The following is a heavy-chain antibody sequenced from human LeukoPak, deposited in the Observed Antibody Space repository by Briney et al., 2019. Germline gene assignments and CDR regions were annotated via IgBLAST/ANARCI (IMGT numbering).Heavy chain of an antibody. CDR2: IYTSGST. CDR1: GGSISSSSYY. J-gene: IGHJ4*02. Sequence: SETLSLTCTVSGGSISSSSYYWGWIRQPPGKGLEWIGRIYTSGSTNYNPSLESRVTMSVDTSNKQFSLKLSSVTAADTAVYYCARDVNYFDFWGQGALVTVSS. V-gene: IGHV4-39*07. CDR3: ARDVNYFDF.